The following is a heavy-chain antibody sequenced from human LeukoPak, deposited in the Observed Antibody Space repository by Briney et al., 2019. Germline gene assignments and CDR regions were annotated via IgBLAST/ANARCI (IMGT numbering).Heavy chain of an antibody. Sequence: SETLSLTCSVSGGSINSYFWSWIRQPPGKGLEWIGYIYYGGTTNYNPSLKSRVTISVDTSNNQFSLKLTSVTAADTAVYYCARYGYSYGQYYFDYWGQGTLVTVSS. J-gene: IGHJ4*02. D-gene: IGHD5-18*01. CDR1: GGSINSYF. V-gene: IGHV4-59*01. CDR3: ARYGYSYGQYYFDY. CDR2: IYYGGTT.